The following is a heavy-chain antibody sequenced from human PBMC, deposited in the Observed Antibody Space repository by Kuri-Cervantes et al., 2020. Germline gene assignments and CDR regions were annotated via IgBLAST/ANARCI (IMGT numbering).Heavy chain of an antibody. V-gene: IGHV3-11*01. D-gene: IGHD2-2*01. CDR3: ARGVVVPAAEYYFDY. CDR2: ISSSGSTI. J-gene: IGHJ4*02. Sequence: GSLRLSCAASGFTFSDYYMSWIRQAPGKGLEWVSYISSSGSTIYYADSVKGRFTISRDNAKNSLYLQMNSLRAEDTAVYYCARGVVVPAAEYYFDYWGQGTLVTVSS. CDR1: GFTFSDYY.